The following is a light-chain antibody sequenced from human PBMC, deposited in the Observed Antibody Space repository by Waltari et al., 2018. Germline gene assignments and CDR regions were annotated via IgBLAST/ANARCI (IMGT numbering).Light chain of an antibody. CDR1: HTITTY. Sequence: DTQMTQSPSPLSASVGDRVTITCRASHTITTYLNWYQQKPGKAPKVLISAASTLHSGVPSRFSGSGSGTYFTLTISSLQPEDFATYYCQQSYETPLTFGGGTRVEIK. J-gene: IGKJ4*01. V-gene: IGKV1-39*01. CDR3: QQSYETPLT. CDR2: AAS.